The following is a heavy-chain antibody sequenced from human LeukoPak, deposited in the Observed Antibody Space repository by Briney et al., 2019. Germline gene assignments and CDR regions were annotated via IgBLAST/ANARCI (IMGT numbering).Heavy chain of an antibody. CDR3: ARGKYYYDSSGYFRFDY. J-gene: IGHJ4*02. Sequence: PSETLSLTCTVSGGSISSYYWSWIRQPAGKGLEWIGRIYTSGSTNYNPSLKSRVTMSVDTSKNQFSLKLSSATAADTAVYYCARGKYYYDSSGYFRFDYWGQGTLVTVSS. CDR2: IYTSGST. D-gene: IGHD3-22*01. CDR1: GGSISSYY. V-gene: IGHV4-4*07.